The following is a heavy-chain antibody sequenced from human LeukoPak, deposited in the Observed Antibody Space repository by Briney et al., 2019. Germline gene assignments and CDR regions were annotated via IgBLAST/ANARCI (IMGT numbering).Heavy chain of an antibody. V-gene: IGHV3-48*03. D-gene: IGHD2-2*01. CDR2: ITSSSDTI. CDR3: TRDGSTSTNCQWFDC. Sequence: PGGSLRLSCAASGFTFSSFEMNWVRQAPGKGLEWISYITSSSDTIYYAESVRGRFTISRDNAKNSLYLQMNSLRAEDTAVYYCTRDGSTSTNCQWFDCWGQGTLVTVSS. CDR1: GFTFSSFE. J-gene: IGHJ4*02.